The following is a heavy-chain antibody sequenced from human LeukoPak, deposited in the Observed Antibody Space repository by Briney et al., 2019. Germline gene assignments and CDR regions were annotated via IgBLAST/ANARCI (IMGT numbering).Heavy chain of an antibody. CDR1: GFTLNRHL. D-gene: IGHD1-14*01. Sequence: QPGGSLRLSCAASGFTLNRHLMSWVRQAPGRGLEWVANIKKDGSEESYLDSVKGRFTVSRDNAKNSLFLQMNSLRGEDTAVYYCARSNPNKNALDLWGQGTMVTISS. J-gene: IGHJ3*01. V-gene: IGHV3-7*01. CDR3: ARSNPNKNALDL. CDR2: IKKDGSEE.